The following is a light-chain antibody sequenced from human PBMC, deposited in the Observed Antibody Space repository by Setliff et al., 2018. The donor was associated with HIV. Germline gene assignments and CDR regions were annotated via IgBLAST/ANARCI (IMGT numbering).Light chain of an antibody. V-gene: IGLV2-14*03. CDR3: NSYTCSSTLYVYV. CDR1: SSDVGAYNY. J-gene: IGLJ1*01. CDR2: DVS. Sequence: QSVLTQPASVSGSPGQSITISCTGTSSDVGAYNYVSWYQQHPGKAPKLMIYDVSKRPSGVSDRFSGSKSGNTASLTISGLQAEDEADYYCNSYTCSSTLYVYVFGSGTKVTVL.